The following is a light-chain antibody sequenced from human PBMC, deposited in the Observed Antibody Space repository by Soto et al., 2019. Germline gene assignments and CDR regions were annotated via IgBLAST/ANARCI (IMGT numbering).Light chain of an antibody. J-gene: IGLJ2*01. V-gene: IGLV2-14*03. CDR1: SSDVGGYNY. CDR2: DVS. CDR3: SSYTSSTTVI. Sequence: QSVLTQPASVSGFPGQSITISCTGTSSDVGGYNYVSWHQQHPGKAPKLMIYDVSNRPSGVSNRFSGSKSGNTASLTISGLQAEDEADYYCSSYTSSTTVICGGGTKVTVL.